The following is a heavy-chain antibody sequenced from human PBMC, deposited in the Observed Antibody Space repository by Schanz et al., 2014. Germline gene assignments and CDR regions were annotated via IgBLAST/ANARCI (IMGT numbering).Heavy chain of an antibody. Sequence: QVVLMESGGGVVRPGRSVRLSCAGSGFSFSGFGMHWVRQAPGKGLEWVAVISYDGRNKYFADSVKGRFTISRDNSKNTLFLQVNSLRAEDTAVYYCAKDHFGHYDSSGCSDCYYYGMDVWGQGTTVTVSS. CDR2: ISYDGRNK. J-gene: IGHJ6*02. CDR1: GFSFSGFG. V-gene: IGHV3-30*18. D-gene: IGHD3-22*01. CDR3: AKDHFGHYDSSGCSDCYYYGMDV.